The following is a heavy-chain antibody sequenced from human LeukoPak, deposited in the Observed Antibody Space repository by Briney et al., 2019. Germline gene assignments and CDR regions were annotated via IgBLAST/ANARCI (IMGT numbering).Heavy chain of an antibody. V-gene: IGHV1-18*04. CDR2: ISAYNGNT. CDR1: GYTFTGYY. Sequence: GASVKVSCKASGYTFTGYYMHWVRQAPGQGLEWMGWISAYNGNTNYAQKLQGRVTMTTDTSTSTAYMELRSLRSDDTAVYYCAREWWREPYAFDIWGQGTMVTVSS. CDR3: AREWWREPYAFDI. D-gene: IGHD1-14*01. J-gene: IGHJ3*02.